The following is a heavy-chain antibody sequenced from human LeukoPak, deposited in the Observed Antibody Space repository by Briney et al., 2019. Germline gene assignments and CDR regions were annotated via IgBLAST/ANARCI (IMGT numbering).Heavy chain of an antibody. Sequence: GGSLRLSCAASGFTFSSYSMSWVRQAPGKGLEWVSIISDSGANTYYADSVKGRVTISRDNAKNSLYLQMNSLRAEDTALYYCARDYFGSPSALDYWGQGTLVTVSS. V-gene: IGHV3-23*01. CDR2: ISDSGANT. D-gene: IGHD1-26*01. CDR1: GFTFSSYS. J-gene: IGHJ4*02. CDR3: ARDYFGSPSALDY.